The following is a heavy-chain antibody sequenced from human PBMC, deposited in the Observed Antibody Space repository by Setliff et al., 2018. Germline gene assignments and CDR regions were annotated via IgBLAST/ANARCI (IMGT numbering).Heavy chain of an antibody. CDR3: ARDRTYYASGTYTRWFDY. V-gene: IGHV4-39*02. J-gene: IGHJ4*02. CDR1: GDSISSFSYY. D-gene: IGHD3-10*01. Sequence: PSETLSLTCTVPGDSISSFSYYWGWIRQPPGKGLEWIGTIYDSGKTYYNPSLKSRVTISVDTSKNQFSLKLNSVTAADTAVYYCARDRTYYASGTYTRWFDYWGQGSLVTVSS. CDR2: IYDSGKT.